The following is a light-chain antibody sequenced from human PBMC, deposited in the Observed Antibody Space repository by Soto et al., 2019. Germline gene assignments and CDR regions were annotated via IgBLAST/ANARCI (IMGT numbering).Light chain of an antibody. Sequence: QSALTQPASVSGSPGQSITISCTRTSSDVGGYDYVSWYQLHPGKAPKLMIFEVSNRPSGVSYRSSGSKSGNTASLTISGLQAEDEADYFCSSYSISTAYLFGTGTKVTVL. V-gene: IGLV2-14*01. J-gene: IGLJ1*01. CDR2: EVS. CDR3: SSYSISTAYL. CDR1: SSDVGGYDY.